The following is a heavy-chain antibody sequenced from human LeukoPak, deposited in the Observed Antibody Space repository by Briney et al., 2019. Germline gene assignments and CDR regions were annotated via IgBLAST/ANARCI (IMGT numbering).Heavy chain of an antibody. CDR1: VFTFSSYW. V-gene: IGHV3-7*05. D-gene: IGHD2-21*02. CDR2: IKQGGSEE. Sequence: GGSLRLSCAASVFTFSSYWMSWVRQAPGKGLEWVANIKQGGSEEYYVDSVKGRFTISRDNAKNSLYLQMNSLRAEDTAVYYCARDIVVVTAYFDYWGQGTLVTVSS. J-gene: IGHJ4*02. CDR3: ARDIVVVTAYFDY.